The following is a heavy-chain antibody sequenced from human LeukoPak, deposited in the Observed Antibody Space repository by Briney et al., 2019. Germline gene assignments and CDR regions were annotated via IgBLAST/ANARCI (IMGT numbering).Heavy chain of an antibody. Sequence: PGGSLRLSCAASGISFSAYWMSWVRQAPGKGLEWVANIKDDGSEKYYVDSVKGRFTISRDNAENSLYLQMNSLRAEDTAVYYCARERDDYGDYYFDYWGQGTLATVSS. D-gene: IGHD4-17*01. V-gene: IGHV3-7*01. J-gene: IGHJ4*02. CDR3: ARERDDYGDYYFDY. CDR2: IKDDGSEK. CDR1: GISFSAYW.